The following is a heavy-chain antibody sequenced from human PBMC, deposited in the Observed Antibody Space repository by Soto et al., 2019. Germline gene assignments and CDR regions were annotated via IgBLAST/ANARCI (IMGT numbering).Heavy chain of an antibody. D-gene: IGHD6-13*01. CDR3: AKDGSSRVYYYYDMDV. CDR2: ISYDGSNK. J-gene: IGHJ6*03. CDR1: GFTFSSYG. Sequence: GGSLRLSCAASGFTFSSYGMHWVRQAPGKGLEWVAVISYDGSNKYYADSVKGRFTISRDNSKNTLYLQMNSLRAEDTAVYYCAKDGSSRVYYYYDMDVWGKGTTVTVSS. V-gene: IGHV3-30*18.